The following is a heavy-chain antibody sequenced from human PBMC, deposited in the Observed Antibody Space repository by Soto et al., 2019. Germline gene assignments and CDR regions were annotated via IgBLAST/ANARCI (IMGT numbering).Heavy chain of an antibody. CDR3: AREYGGNSGTFDY. D-gene: IGHD2-21*02. CDR2: INHSGST. Sequence: QVQLQQWGAGLLKPSETLSLTCAVYGGSFSGYYWSWIRQPPGKGLEWIGEINHSGSTNYNPSLKSRVTISVYTSKNHFSLKLSSVTAADTAVYYCAREYGGNSGTFDYWGQGTLVTVSS. V-gene: IGHV4-34*01. J-gene: IGHJ4*02. CDR1: GGSFSGYY.